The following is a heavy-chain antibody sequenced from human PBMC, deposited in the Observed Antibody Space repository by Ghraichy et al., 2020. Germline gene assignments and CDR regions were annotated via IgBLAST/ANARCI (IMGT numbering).Heavy chain of an antibody. V-gene: IGHV3-48*04. CDR1: GFTFSSYS. CDR3: ASSYGSGSYRRFDP. J-gene: IGHJ5*02. D-gene: IGHD3-10*01. Sequence: GESLNISCAASGFTFSSYSMNWVRQAPGKGLEWVSYISSSSSTIYYADSVKGRFTISRDNAKNSLYLQMNSLRAEDTAVYYCASSYGSGSYRRFDPWGQGTLVTVSS. CDR2: ISSSSSTI.